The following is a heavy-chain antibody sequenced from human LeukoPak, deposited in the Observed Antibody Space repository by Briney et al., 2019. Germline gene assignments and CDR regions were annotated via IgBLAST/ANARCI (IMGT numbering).Heavy chain of an antibody. J-gene: IGHJ4*02. V-gene: IGHV3-21*01. CDR3: ARGIRNSWIQLWRPFDY. D-gene: IGHD5-18*01. Sequence: GGSLRLSCAASGFTFSSYSMNWVRQAPGKGLEWVSSISSSSYIYYADSVKGRFTISRDNAKNSLYLQMNSLGAEDTAVYYCARGIRNSWIQLWRPFDYWGQGALVTVSS. CDR2: ISSSSYI. CDR1: GFTFSSYS.